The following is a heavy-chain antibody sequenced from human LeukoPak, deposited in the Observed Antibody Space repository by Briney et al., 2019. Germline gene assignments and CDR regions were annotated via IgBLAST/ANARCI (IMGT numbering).Heavy chain of an antibody. CDR1: GYSFTSYW. V-gene: IGHV5-51*01. CDR2: IYPGDSDT. D-gene: IGHD1-7*01. CDR3: ARHVAIEKLRNWFDP. J-gene: IGHJ5*02. Sequence: GESLKISCKGSGYSFTSYWIGWVRQMPGKGLEWMGIIYPGDSDTRYSPSFQGQVTISADKSISTAYLQWSSLKASDTAMYYYARHVAIEKLRNWFDPWGQGTLVTVSS.